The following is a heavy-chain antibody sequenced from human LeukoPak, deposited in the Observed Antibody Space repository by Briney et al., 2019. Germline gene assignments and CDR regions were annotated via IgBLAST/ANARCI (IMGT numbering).Heavy chain of an antibody. CDR3: ATRSFYYGMDV. CDR2: ISGSGSYT. Sequence: GGSLRLSCAASGFSSGSSALGWVRQAPGKGLEGISSISGSGSYTYYADSVKGRFTISRDNSKNTVYLQMNSLRDEDTAVYYCATRSFYYGMDVWGQGTTVTVSS. J-gene: IGHJ6*02. V-gene: IGHV3-23*01. CDR1: GFSSGSSA.